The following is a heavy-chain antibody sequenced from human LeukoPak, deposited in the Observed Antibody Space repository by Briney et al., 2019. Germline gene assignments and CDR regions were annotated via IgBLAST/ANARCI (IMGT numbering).Heavy chain of an antibody. D-gene: IGHD6-19*01. J-gene: IGHJ4*01. CDR3: AKGIYSSGWSYFDY. CDR1: GFTFSNSA. V-gene: IGHV3-23*01. CDR2: LSGSGITT. Sequence: RGSLRLSCAASGFTFSNSAMSWVRQAPGKGLEWVSTLSGSGITTYYADSVKGRFTISRDNSKNTLYLQMNSLRAEDTAVYYCAKGIYSSGWSYFDYWGHGTLVTVSS.